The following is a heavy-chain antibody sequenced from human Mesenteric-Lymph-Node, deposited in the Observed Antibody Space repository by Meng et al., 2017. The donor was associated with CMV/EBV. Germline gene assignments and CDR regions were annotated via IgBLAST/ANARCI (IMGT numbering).Heavy chain of an antibody. CDR2: VYGGGST. V-gene: IGHV3-53*01. CDR3: ARATGVNAAEDAFDT. Sequence: GESLKISCAASGFTFGDYYMTWVRQAPGKGLEWVSAVYGGGSTYYTDSVKGRFTISRDDSKNTLYLQMNSLRAEDTAVYYCARATGVNAAEDAFDTWGQGTVVTVSS. J-gene: IGHJ3*02. CDR1: GFTFGDYY. D-gene: IGHD6-25*01.